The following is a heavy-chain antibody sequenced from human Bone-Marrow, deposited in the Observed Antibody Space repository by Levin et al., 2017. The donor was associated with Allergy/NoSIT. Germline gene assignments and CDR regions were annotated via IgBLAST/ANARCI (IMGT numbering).Heavy chain of an antibody. Sequence: PGGSLRLSCAASGFTFSSYAMHWVRQAPGKGLEWVAVISYDGSNKYYADSVKGRFTISRDNSKNTLYLQMNSLRAEDTAVYYCARDGYCSSTSCRRNYAFDIWGQGTMVTVSS. CDR1: GFTFSSYA. V-gene: IGHV3-30*04. CDR3: ARDGYCSSTSCRRNYAFDI. J-gene: IGHJ3*02. CDR2: ISYDGSNK. D-gene: IGHD2-2*03.